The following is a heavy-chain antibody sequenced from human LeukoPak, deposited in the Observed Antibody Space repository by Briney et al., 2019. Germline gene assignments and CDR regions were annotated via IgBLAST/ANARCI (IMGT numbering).Heavy chain of an antibody. D-gene: IGHD1-7*01. CDR3: ARGQYNWNYLNWFDP. J-gene: IGHJ5*02. CDR2: INHSGST. V-gene: IGHV4-39*07. Sequence: PSETLSLTCTVSGGSISSSSYYWSWIRQPPGKGLEWIGEINHSGSTNYNPSLKSRVTISVDTSKNQFSLKLSSVTAADTAVYYCARGQYNWNYLNWFDPWGQGTLVTVSS. CDR1: GGSISSSSYY.